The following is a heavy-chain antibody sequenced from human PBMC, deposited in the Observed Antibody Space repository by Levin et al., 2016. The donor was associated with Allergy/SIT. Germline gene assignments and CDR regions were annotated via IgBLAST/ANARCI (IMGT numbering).Heavy chain of an antibody. J-gene: IGHJ2*01. CDR2: IYYSGST. Sequence: SETLSLTCTVSGGSISSYYWSWIRQPPGKGLEWIGYIYYSGSTNYNPSLKSRVTISVDTSKNQFSLKLSSVTAADTAVYYCARGRGERGYSYGYYQGYFDLWGRGTLVTVSS. D-gene: IGHD5-18*01. CDR1: GGSISSYY. CDR3: ARGRGERGYSYGYYQGYFDL. V-gene: IGHV4-59*08.